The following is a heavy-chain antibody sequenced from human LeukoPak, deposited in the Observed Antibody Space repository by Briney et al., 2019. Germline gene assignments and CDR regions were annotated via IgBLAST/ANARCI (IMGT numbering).Heavy chain of an antibody. CDR1: GYSISSGYY. CDR2: IYHSGST. CDR3: ARGYSSSWYLNWFDP. D-gene: IGHD6-13*01. V-gene: IGHV4-38-2*02. Sequence: SETLSLTCTVSGYSISSGYYWGWLRQPPGKGLEWIGSIYHSGSTYYNPSLKSQVPISVDTSKNQFSLKLTSVTAADTAVYYCARGYSSSWYLNWFDPWGQGTLVTVSS. J-gene: IGHJ5*02.